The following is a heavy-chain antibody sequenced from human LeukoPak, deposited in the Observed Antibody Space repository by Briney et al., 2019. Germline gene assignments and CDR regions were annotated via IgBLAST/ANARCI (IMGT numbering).Heavy chain of an antibody. CDR3: ATLTPFGVVHAYGFDY. CDR1: GGSFSGYY. CDR2: INHSGST. J-gene: IGHJ4*02. D-gene: IGHD3-3*01. V-gene: IGHV4-34*01. Sequence: SETLSLTCAVYGGSFSGYYWSWIRQPPGKGLEWIGEINHSGSTNYNPSLKSRVTISVDTSKNQFSLKLSSVTAADTAVYYCATLTPFGVVHAYGFDYWGQGTLVTVSS.